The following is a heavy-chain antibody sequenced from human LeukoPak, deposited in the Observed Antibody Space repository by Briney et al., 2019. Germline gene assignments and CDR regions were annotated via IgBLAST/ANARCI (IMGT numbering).Heavy chain of an antibody. Sequence: SETLSLTCTVSGGSISSYYWNWIRQPPGKGLEWIGYIYYSGSTNYNPSLKSRVTISVDTSKNQFSLKLSSVTAADTAVYYCARWARYSGYDEDYWGQGTLVTVSS. CDR2: IYYSGST. J-gene: IGHJ4*02. CDR1: GGSISSYY. V-gene: IGHV4-59*08. D-gene: IGHD5-12*01. CDR3: ARWARYSGYDEDY.